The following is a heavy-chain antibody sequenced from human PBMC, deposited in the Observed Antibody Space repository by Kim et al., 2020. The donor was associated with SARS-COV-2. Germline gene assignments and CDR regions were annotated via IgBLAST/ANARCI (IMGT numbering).Heavy chain of an antibody. J-gene: IGHJ5*02. V-gene: IGHV1-2*02. D-gene: IGHD2-2*01. CDR2: GGT. CDR3: ARARGYLTS. Sequence: GGTNYAQKFQGRVTMTRDTSISTAYMELSRLRSDDTAVYYCARARGYLTSWGQGTLVTVSS.